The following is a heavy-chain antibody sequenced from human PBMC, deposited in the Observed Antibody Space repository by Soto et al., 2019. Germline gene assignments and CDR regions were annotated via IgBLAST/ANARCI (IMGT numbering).Heavy chain of an antibody. CDR1: GGTFSSYV. J-gene: IGHJ4*02. CDR3: AIGGYCSGGSCYSGVDYFDY. V-gene: IGHV1-69*12. D-gene: IGHD2-15*01. Sequence: QVQLVQSGAEVKKPGSSVKVSCKASGGTFSSYVISWVRQAPGQGLEWMGGIIPIFGTANYAQKFQGRVTITADESTSTAYMELSSLRSEDTAVYYCAIGGYCSGGSCYSGVDYFDYWGQGTLVTVSS. CDR2: IIPIFGTA.